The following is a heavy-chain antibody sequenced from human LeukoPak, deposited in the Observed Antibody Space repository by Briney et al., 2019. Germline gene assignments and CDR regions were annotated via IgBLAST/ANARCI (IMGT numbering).Heavy chain of an antibody. Sequence: ASVKVSCKASGYTFTSYAMNWVRQAPGQGLEWMGWINTNTGSPTYAQGFTGRFVFSLDTSVSTAYLQIGSLKAEDTAVYYCARDWSLGSGGSDAFDIWGQGTMVTVSS. V-gene: IGHV7-4-1*01. D-gene: IGHD2-15*01. CDR2: INTNTGSP. CDR3: ARDWSLGSGGSDAFDI. J-gene: IGHJ3*02. CDR1: GYTFTSYA.